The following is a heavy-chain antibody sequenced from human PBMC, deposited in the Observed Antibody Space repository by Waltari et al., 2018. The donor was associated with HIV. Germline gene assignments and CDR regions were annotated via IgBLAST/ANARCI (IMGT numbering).Heavy chain of an antibody. Sequence: EVQLVESGGGLVQPGGSLRLSCVASGFTFSNYWMHWVRQAPGKGLVWVSGINSDGISTSYADSVKGRFTISRDNAKNKLYLQMNSLRAEDTAVYYCATGQFWSGYYLDYWGQGTVVTVSS. D-gene: IGHD3-3*01. J-gene: IGHJ4*02. CDR3: ATGQFWSGYYLDY. CDR1: GFTFSNYW. V-gene: IGHV3-74*01. CDR2: INSDGIST.